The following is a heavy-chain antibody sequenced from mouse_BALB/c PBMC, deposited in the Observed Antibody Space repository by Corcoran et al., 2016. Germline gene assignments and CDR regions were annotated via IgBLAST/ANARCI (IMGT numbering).Heavy chain of an antibody. J-gene: IGHJ2*01. CDR3: ARKGLGTTATFDY. V-gene: IGHV1S56*01. CDR1: GYTFTGYD. D-gene: IGHD1-2*01. CDR2: IYPGDGST. Sequence: QVQLQQSGPELVKPGALVKISCKASGYTFTGYDINWVKQRPGQGLVWIGWIYPGDGSTKCNEKFKGKATLTADKSSSTAYMQLSSLTSENSAVYFCARKGLGTTATFDYWGQGTTLTVSS.